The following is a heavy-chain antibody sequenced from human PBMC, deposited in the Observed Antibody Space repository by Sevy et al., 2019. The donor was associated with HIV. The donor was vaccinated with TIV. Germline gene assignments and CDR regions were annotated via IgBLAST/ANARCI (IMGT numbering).Heavy chain of an antibody. V-gene: IGHV3-53*01. Sequence: GGSLRLSCAASGFTVSSNYMSWVRQAPGKGLEWLSVIYSGGSTYYADSVKGRFTISRDNSKNTLYLQMNSLRAEDTAVYYCARDYDFWSGNNAYYYGMDVWGQGTTVTVS. CDR2: IYSGGST. CDR1: GFTVSSNY. CDR3: ARDYDFWSGNNAYYYGMDV. D-gene: IGHD3-3*01. J-gene: IGHJ6*02.